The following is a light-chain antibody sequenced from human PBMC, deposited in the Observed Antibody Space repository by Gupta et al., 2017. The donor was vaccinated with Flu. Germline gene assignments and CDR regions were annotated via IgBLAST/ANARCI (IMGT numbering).Light chain of an antibody. CDR1: QSIGSN. Sequence: PDFQAVTPKEKVTITCRASQSIGSNLHWYQQKPDQSPKLLIKYASQSFSGVPSRFSGSGSGTDFTLTIQSMEAEDAATYYCHQSTSLPWTFGQGTKVEIK. CDR3: HQSTSLPWT. J-gene: IGKJ1*01. V-gene: IGKV6-21*01. CDR2: YAS.